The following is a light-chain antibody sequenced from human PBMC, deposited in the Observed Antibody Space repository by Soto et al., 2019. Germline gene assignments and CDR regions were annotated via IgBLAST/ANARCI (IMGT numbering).Light chain of an antibody. CDR2: EVS. Sequence: QSALTQPPSASGSPGQSVTISCTGTSSDVGGYNYVSWYQQHPGKAPKLMIYEVSKRPSGVPDRFSGSKSGNTASLTVSGLQAEDEADYYCSAFAGPHNLWVFGGVTKVTVL. V-gene: IGLV2-8*01. CDR1: SSDVGGYNY. CDR3: SAFAGPHNLWV. J-gene: IGLJ3*02.